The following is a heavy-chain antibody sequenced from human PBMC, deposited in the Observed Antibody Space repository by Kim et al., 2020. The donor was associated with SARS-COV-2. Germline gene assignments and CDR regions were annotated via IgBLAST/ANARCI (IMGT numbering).Heavy chain of an antibody. CDR3: AHRSSLKGVFDI. D-gene: IGHD2-8*01. CDR2: IYWDDDS. Sequence: SGPTLVNPTQTLTLTCTCSGFLVTSRGVGVGWIRQPPGKALEWLALIYWDDDSRYSPSLKNRLTITKDTSKNQVLLTVTNVDPVDTATYYCAHRSSLKGVFDIWGQGTMVTVSS. CDR1: GFLVTSRGVG. V-gene: IGHV2-5*02. J-gene: IGHJ3*02.